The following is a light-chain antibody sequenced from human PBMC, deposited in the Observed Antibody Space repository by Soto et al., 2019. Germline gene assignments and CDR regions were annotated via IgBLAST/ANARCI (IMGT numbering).Light chain of an antibody. CDR2: AAS. J-gene: IGKJ1*01. CDR1: QGISNY. Sequence: DIQMTQSPSSLSASVGDRVTITCRASQGISNYLAWYQQKPGKVPKLLIYAASTLQSGVPSRFSGSGSGTDFTLSISSLHSDDSATYYCQQYNDYSRTFGQGTKVEIK. CDR3: QQYNDYSRT. V-gene: IGKV1-27*01.